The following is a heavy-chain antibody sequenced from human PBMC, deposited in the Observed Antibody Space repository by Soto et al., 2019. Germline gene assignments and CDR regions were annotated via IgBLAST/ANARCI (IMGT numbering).Heavy chain of an antibody. Sequence: ASVKVSCKASGYTFTSYGISWVRQAPGQGLEWMGWISAYNGSTNYAQKLQGRVTMTTDTSTSTAYMELRSLRSDDTAVYYCARDLGATKVYYYGMDVWGQGTTVTVS. D-gene: IGHD1-26*01. CDR1: GYTFTSYG. V-gene: IGHV1-18*01. CDR2: ISAYNGST. J-gene: IGHJ6*02. CDR3: ARDLGATKVYYYGMDV.